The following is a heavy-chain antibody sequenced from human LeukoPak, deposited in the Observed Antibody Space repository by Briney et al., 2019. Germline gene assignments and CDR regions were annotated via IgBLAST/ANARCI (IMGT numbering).Heavy chain of an antibody. J-gene: IGHJ4*02. D-gene: IGHD2-2*01. V-gene: IGHV4-39*01. CDR1: GGSISSTSHY. CDR2: VYYSGST. Sequence: SETLSLTCTVSGGSISSTSHYWGWIRQPPGKGLEWIGSVYYSGSTYYNPSLKSRVTISVDTSKNQFSLKLSSVTAADTAVYYCARGVGYCSSTSCSPPLDYWGQGTLVTVSS. CDR3: ARGVGYCSSTSCSPPLDY.